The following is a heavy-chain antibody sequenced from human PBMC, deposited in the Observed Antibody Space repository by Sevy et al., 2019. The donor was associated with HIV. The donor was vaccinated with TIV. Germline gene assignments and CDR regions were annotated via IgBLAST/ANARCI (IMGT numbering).Heavy chain of an antibody. CDR1: GFTFSSYA. J-gene: IGHJ4*02. Sequence: GGSLRLSCAASGFTFSSYAMSWVRQAPGKGLEWVSAISGSGGSTYYADSVKGRFTISRDNSKNTLYLQMNSLRAEDTAVYYCAKVQVGVLGYCSSTSCYTNPLGFDYWGQGTLVTVSS. D-gene: IGHD2-2*02. CDR2: ISGSGGST. CDR3: AKVQVGVLGYCSSTSCYTNPLGFDY. V-gene: IGHV3-23*01.